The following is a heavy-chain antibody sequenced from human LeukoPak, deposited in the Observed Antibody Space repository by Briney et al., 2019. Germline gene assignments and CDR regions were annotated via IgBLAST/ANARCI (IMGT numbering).Heavy chain of an antibody. D-gene: IGHD3-22*01. CDR2: ISAYNGNT. Sequence: ASVKVSCKASGYTFTNFGLSWVRQAPGQGLEWMGWISAYNGNTNYAQKLQGRVTMTTDTSTSTAYMELRSLRSDDTAVYYCARFERITMIVVATGADYWGQGTLVTVSS. V-gene: IGHV1-18*01. CDR1: GYTFTNFG. CDR3: ARFERITMIVVATGADY. J-gene: IGHJ4*02.